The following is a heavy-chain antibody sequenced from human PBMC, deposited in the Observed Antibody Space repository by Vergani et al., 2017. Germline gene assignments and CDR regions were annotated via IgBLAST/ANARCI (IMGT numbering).Heavy chain of an antibody. CDR2: IYNSGNG. CDR3: ASGKYYSDSTSHFRGRYFDV. J-gene: IGHJ2*01. Sequence: QVQLQESGPGLVKPSQTLSLTCTVSGASINNDFYYWHWIRQPPGKGLEWIGSIYNSGNGDSSSSLKSRVTISADTSKNQFSLRLTSVTAADTAVYYCASGKYYSDSTSHFRGRYFDVWGRGTLVTVPS. V-gene: IGHV4-39*01. CDR1: GASINNDFYY. D-gene: IGHD3-16*01.